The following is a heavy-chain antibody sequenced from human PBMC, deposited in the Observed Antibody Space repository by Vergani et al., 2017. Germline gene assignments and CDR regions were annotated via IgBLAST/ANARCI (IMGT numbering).Heavy chain of an antibody. Sequence: QVQLQQWGAGLLKPSETLSLTCAVYGWSFSGYYWSWIRQPPGKGLEWIGEINHSGRTNYNPSLKSRVTISVDTSKNQFSLKLSSVIAADAAVYYCARGWVVVAATPAYFRYWGQGTLVTVSS. J-gene: IGHJ4*02. CDR2: INHSGRT. V-gene: IGHV4-34*01. CDR1: GWSFSGYY. D-gene: IGHD2-15*01. CDR3: ARGWVVVAATPAYFRY.